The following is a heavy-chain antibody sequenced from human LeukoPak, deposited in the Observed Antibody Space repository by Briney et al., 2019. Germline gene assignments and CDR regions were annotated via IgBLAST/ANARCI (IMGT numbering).Heavy chain of an antibody. V-gene: IGHV5-51*01. J-gene: IGHJ5*02. Sequence: GESLKISCKGSGYSFTSYWIGWVRQMPGKGLEWMGIIYPGDSDTRYSPSFQGQVTISADKSISTAYLQWSSLKASDTAMYYCARLLVPAATASNWFDPWGQGTLVTVSS. CDR3: ARLLVPAATASNWFDP. D-gene: IGHD2-2*01. CDR2: IYPGDSDT. CDR1: GYSFTSYW.